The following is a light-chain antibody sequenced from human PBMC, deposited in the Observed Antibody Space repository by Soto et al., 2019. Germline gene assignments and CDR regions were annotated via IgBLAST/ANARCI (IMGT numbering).Light chain of an antibody. J-gene: IGLJ2*01. Sequence: QSVLIQPPSMSGTPRQRVSISCSGSSSNIESHSVDWYQHFPGTAPKLLINSNDQRPSGIPDRFSGSKSGTSASLAISGLQSEDEADYYCATWDDGVNGVLFGGGTKVTVL. CDR3: ATWDDGVNGVL. CDR2: SND. V-gene: IGLV1-44*01. CDR1: SSNIESHS.